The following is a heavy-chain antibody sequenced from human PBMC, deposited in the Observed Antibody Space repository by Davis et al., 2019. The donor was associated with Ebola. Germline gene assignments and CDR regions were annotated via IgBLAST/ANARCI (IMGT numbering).Heavy chain of an antibody. V-gene: IGHV4-39*07. J-gene: IGHJ4*02. D-gene: IGHD3-22*01. CDR3: ARYNYYDSSGEIVSYFDY. CDR1: GGSITSISYF. Sequence: MPSETLSLTCTVSGGSITSISYFWGWIRQPPGKGLEWIGSIHYSGSTYYNPSLKSRVTISVDTSKNQFSLKLSSVTAADTAVYYCARYNYYDSSGEIVSYFDYWGQGTLVTVSS. CDR2: IHYSGST.